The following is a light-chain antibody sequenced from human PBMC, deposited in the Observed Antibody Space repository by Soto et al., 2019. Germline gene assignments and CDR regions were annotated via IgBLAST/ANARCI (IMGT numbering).Light chain of an antibody. CDR2: DVR. J-gene: IGLJ1*01. V-gene: IGLV2-11*01. CDR3: CSYASDYTFV. Sequence: QSALTQPRSVSGSPGQSVTISCTGTSSDVGGYNYVSWYQQHPGRAPRVMIYDVRTRPSGVPDRFSGSKSGNTASLTISELQAEDEADYYCCSYASDYTFVFGTGTKVTVL. CDR1: SSDVGGYNY.